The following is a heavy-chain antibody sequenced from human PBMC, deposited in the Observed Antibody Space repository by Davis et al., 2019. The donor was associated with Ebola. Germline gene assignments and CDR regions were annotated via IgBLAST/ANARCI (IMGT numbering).Heavy chain of an antibody. CDR1: GFTFSDYY. V-gene: IGHV3-30*03. J-gene: IGHJ6*02. CDR3: AIAPGIAVAPRGMDV. D-gene: IGHD6-19*01. CDR2: ISYDGSNK. Sequence: GGSLRLSCAASGFTFSDYYMSWIRQAPGKGLEWVAVISYDGSNKYYADSVKGRFTISRDNSKNTLYLQMNSLRAEDTAVYYCAIAPGIAVAPRGMDVWGQGTTVTVSS.